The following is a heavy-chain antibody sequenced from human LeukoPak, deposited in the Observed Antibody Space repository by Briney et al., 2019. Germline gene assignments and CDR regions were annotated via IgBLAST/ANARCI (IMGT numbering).Heavy chain of an antibody. D-gene: IGHD4-17*01. CDR2: ITFFNGDT. V-gene: IGHV1-18*04. CDR1: GYTFSNYG. J-gene: IGHJ3*01. Sequence: GASVKVSCKTPGYTFSNYGISWVRQVPGQGLEWLGWITFFNGDTKYAQKVQDRVSMTSDRSTNTAFLELRNLRSGDTAVYYCAKSMTPVTLDAFHVWGQGTLVTVSS. CDR3: AKSMTPVTLDAFHV.